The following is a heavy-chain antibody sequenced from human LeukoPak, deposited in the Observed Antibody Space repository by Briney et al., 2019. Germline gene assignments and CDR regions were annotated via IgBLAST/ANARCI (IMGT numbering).Heavy chain of an antibody. V-gene: IGHV1-69*04. CDR1: GGTFSSYA. CDR3: ARDDGSSWYN. CDR2: IIPILGIA. Sequence: SVKVSCKASGGTFSSYAISWVRQAPGQGLEWMGRIIPILGIANYAQKFQGRVTITADKSTSTAYMELRSLRSDDTAVYYCARDDGSSWYNWGQGTLVTVSS. J-gene: IGHJ4*02. D-gene: IGHD6-13*01.